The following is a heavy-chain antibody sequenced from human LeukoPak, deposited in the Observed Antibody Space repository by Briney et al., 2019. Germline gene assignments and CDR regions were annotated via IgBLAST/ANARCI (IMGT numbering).Heavy chain of an antibody. CDR3: ARDRWFDT. Sequence: SETLSLTCAVYGGSFSGYYWSWIRQPPGKGLEWIGEINHSGSTNYNPSLKSRVTISVDTSKNQFSLKLSSVTAADTAVYYCARDRWFDTWGQGTLVTVSS. CDR1: GGSFSGYY. CDR2: INHSGST. V-gene: IGHV4-34*01. J-gene: IGHJ5*02.